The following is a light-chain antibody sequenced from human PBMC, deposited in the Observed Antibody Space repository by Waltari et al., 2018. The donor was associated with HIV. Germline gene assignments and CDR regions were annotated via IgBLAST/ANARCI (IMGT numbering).Light chain of an antibody. J-gene: IGLJ2*01. CDR2: ECS. CDR1: SSDVGGYNY. Sequence: QSALTQPASVSGSPGQSITISCTGTSSDVGGYNYVSWYQQHPGNAPKLMSDECSKRPYGVFNRVSGSKSGNTASRTISGLQAEDEADYYCSSYTSSSTVFGGGTKLTVL. V-gene: IGLV2-14*01. CDR3: SSYTSSSTV.